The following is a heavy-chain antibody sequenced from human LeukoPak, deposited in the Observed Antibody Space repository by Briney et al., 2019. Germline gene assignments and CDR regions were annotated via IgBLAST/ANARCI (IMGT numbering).Heavy chain of an antibody. CDR3: ARVLSIAARSWALRY. Sequence: ASVKVSCKASGYTFTGYYMHWVRQAPGQGFEWMGWINPNSGGTNYAQKFQGRVTMTRDTSISTAYMELSRLRSDDTAVYYCARVLSIAARSWALRYWGQGTLVTVSS. J-gene: IGHJ4*02. CDR2: INPNSGGT. V-gene: IGHV1-2*02. D-gene: IGHD6-6*01. CDR1: GYTFTGYY.